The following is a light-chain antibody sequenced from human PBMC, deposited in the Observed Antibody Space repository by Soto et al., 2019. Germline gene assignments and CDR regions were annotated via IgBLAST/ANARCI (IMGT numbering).Light chain of an antibody. CDR2: DAS. CDR1: EYIWNH. J-gene: IGKJ2*01. V-gene: IGKV1-39*01. Sequence: DIRMTQSPSSLSASVGDRVTVTCRATEYIWNHLNWYQQKPGKAPTLLIFDASTLQSGVPSRFGGFGSGTDFTLTISSLQPEDIATYYCQQSYNTPYTFGQGTKLDIK. CDR3: QQSYNTPYT.